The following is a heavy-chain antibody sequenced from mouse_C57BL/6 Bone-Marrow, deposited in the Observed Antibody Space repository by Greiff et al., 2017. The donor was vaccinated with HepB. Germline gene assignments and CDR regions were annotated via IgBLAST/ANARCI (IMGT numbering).Heavy chain of an antibody. CDR1: GYTFTSYW. CDR3: TGNGDWYFGG. Sequence: EVQLVESGTVLARPGASVKLSCKTSGYTFTSYWMHWVKQRPGQGLEWIGAIYPENSDTSYNQKFKGKAKLTVVTSASTAYMKLSSLTNEDAGVYYCTGNGDWYFGGWGTGTTVTVSS. V-gene: IGHV1-5*01. CDR2: IYPENSDT. J-gene: IGHJ1*03.